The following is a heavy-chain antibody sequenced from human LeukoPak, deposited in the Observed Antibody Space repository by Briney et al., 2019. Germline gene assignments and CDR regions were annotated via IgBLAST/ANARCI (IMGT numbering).Heavy chain of an antibody. Sequence: GSSVKVSCKASGGSFSTYPFTWVRQAPGQGVEWMGEIVPIIGSPNYTQTFQGRLPITADESTNTPYMDLSGLNSADTAVYYCAVVPQDIVVLPTAPSLDYWGPGTLVIVSS. V-gene: IGHV1-69*01. CDR2: IVPIIGSP. J-gene: IGHJ4*02. CDR3: AVVPQDIVVLPTAPSLDY. D-gene: IGHD2-15*01. CDR1: GGSFSTYP.